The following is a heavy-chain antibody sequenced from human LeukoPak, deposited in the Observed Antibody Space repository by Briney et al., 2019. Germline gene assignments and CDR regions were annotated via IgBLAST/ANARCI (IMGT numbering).Heavy chain of an antibody. Sequence: PGRSLRLSCAASGFTFDDYAMHWVRQAPEKGLEWVSGISWNSGSIGYADSVKGRFTISRDNAKNSLYLQMNSMRAEDTALYYCAKDKTQYYYGSGSFPGWGQGTLVTVSS. CDR1: GFTFDDYA. CDR3: AKDKTQYYYGSGSFPG. V-gene: IGHV3-9*01. CDR2: ISWNSGSI. D-gene: IGHD3-10*01. J-gene: IGHJ4*02.